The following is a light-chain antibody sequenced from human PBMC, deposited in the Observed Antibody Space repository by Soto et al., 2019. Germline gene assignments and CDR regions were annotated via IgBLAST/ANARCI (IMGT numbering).Light chain of an antibody. CDR3: QQANSFPIT. CDR1: QGISSW. Sequence: DIQMTQSPSSVGDRVTITCRASQGISSWLAWYQQKPGKAPKLLIYAASSLQSGVPSRFSGSGSGTDFTLTISSLQPEDFATYYCQQANSFPITFGQGTRLEIK. CDR2: AAS. J-gene: IGKJ5*01. V-gene: IGKV1D-12*01.